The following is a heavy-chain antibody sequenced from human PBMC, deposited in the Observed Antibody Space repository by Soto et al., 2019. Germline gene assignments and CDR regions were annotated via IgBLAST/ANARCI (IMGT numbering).Heavy chain of an antibody. Sequence: QVELMQSGAEVKKPGSSVKVSCTTSGGTLSTHPISWVRQAPGQGLEWMAMIIPFYGSSNHAQKFQGRVTITVDESTNTVNMTLSSLTSEDTAVYSCARDASRVSHYSGLDVWGQGTTVTVSS. CDR1: GGTLSTHP. CDR3: ARDASRVSHYSGLDV. J-gene: IGHJ6*02. V-gene: IGHV1-69*18. CDR2: IIPFYGSS.